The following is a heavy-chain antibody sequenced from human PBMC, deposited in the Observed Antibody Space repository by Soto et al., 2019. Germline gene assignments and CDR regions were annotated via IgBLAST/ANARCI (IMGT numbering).Heavy chain of an antibody. D-gene: IGHD3-10*01. V-gene: IGHV1-46*01. CDR2: INPSGGST. CDR3: ARVEKAAYGSGTTIFDY. J-gene: IGHJ4*02. Sequence: QVQLVQSGAEVKKPGASVKVSCKASGYTFTSYYMHWVRQAPGQGLEWMGIINPSGGSTSYAQKFQGRVTMTRDTSTSAVYMELSSLRSEDTAVYYCARVEKAAYGSGTTIFDYWGQGALVTVSS. CDR1: GYTFTSYY.